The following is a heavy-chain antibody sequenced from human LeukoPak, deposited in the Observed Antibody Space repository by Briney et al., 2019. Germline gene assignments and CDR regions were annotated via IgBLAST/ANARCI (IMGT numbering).Heavy chain of an antibody. CDR2: IYYSGDT. CDR3: ARDPAEMTTVTTYFDY. D-gene: IGHD4-11*01. V-gene: IGHV4-39*07. Sequence: SETLSLTCTVSGGSISSSRFNWGWIRQTPGKGLEWIGTIYYSGDTYHNPSLKSRVTMSRDTSNNQFSLRLTSVIAADTAVYYCARDPAEMTTVTTYFDYWGQGTLVTVSS. CDR1: GGSISSSRFN. J-gene: IGHJ4*02.